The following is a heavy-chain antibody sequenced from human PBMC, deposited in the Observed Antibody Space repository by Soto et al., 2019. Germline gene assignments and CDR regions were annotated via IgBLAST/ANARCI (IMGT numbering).Heavy chain of an antibody. Sequence: ASVKVSCKASGYTFTNYAMHWVRQAPGQRLEWMGWINAGNGNTKYSQKFRGRVTIARDTSASTAYMDLSSLRSEDTAVYYCVRGVLAPWGQGTLVTVSS. J-gene: IGHJ5*02. D-gene: IGHD3-3*02. CDR2: INAGNGNT. CDR1: GYTFTNYA. CDR3: VRGVLAP. V-gene: IGHV1-3*01.